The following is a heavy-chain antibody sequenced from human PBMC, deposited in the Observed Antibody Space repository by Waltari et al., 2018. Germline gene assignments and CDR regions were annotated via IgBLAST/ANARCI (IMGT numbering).Heavy chain of an antibody. CDR2: IIPIFGTA. CDR3: ASAAEGSGSYSDY. D-gene: IGHD3-10*01. CDR1: EGTFSSYA. V-gene: IGHV1-69*08. Sequence: QVQLVQSGAEVKKPGSSVKVSCKASEGTFSSYAISWVLQAPGQGLEWMGRIIPIFGTANYAQKFQGGVTITADKSTSTAYMELSSLRSEDTTVYYCASAAEGSGSYSDYWGQGTLVTVSS. J-gene: IGHJ4*02.